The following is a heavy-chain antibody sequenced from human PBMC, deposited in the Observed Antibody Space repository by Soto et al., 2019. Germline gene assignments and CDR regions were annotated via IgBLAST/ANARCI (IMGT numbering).Heavy chain of an antibody. CDR1: GGTFSSYA. CDR3: ASGNYYDSSGYYYRDY. CDR2: IIHIFGTA. Sequence: SVKVSCKASGGTFSSYAISWVRQAPGQGLEWMGGIIHIFGTANYAQKFQGRVTITADKSTSTAYMELSSLRSEDTAVYYCASGNYYDSSGYYYRDYWGQGTLVTVST. D-gene: IGHD3-22*01. J-gene: IGHJ4*02. V-gene: IGHV1-69*06.